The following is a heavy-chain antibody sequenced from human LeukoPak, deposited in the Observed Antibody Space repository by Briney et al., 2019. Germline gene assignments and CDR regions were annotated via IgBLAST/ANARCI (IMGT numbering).Heavy chain of an antibody. CDR3: ARTYTVTTWVGIDH. CDR1: GGTFSSYA. Sequence: SVKVSCKASGGTFSSYAISWVRQAPGQGLEWMGGIIPIFGTANYAQKFQGRVTITADESTSTAYMELSSLRSEDTAVYYCARTYTVTTWVGIDHWGQGTLVTVSS. CDR2: IIPIFGTA. J-gene: IGHJ4*02. V-gene: IGHV1-69*13. D-gene: IGHD4-17*01.